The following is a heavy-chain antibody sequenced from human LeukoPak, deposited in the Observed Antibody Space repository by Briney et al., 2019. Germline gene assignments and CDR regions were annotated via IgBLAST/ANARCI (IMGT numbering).Heavy chain of an antibody. V-gene: IGHV1-2*02. CDR1: GSTFPFYS. CDR2: INPDSGVT. CDR3: AGPKQQLAVHGMDV. J-gene: IGHJ6*02. Sequence: ASVTVSCKASGSTFPFYSFSWAPEAPGQGLEWMGWINPDSGVTNYAKKFQGRVTMTRDTSISTAYMELNRLRHDDAVVYHRAGPKQQLAVHGMDVWGQGTTVTVSS. D-gene: IGHD6-13*01.